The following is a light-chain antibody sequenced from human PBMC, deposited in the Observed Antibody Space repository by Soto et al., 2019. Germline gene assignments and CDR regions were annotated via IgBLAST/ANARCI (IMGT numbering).Light chain of an antibody. CDR3: QQYGSPPPT. CDR2: GAS. Sequence: EIVLTQSPGTLSLSPGERATLSCRASQSVSSSYLSWYQQKPGQAPRLLIYGASSRATGIPDRFSGSGSGTDFTLTISRLEPEDFALYYCQQYGSPPPTFGPGTKVDIK. CDR1: QSVSSSY. J-gene: IGKJ3*01. V-gene: IGKV3-20*01.